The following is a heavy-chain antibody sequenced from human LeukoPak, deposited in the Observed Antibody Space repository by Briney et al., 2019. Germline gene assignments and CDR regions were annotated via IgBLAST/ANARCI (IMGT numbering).Heavy chain of an antibody. J-gene: IGHJ4*02. V-gene: IGHV3-33*01. CDR1: GYSFNIYA. D-gene: IGHD3-16*02. Sequence: GRSLRLSCAASGYSFNIYAMHWVRQAPGKGLEGVALLWHDASHTFYTDSVKGRFTISRDNSKNTVYLQMNRQGSKGTAVYYCAREAFGWGSYPDYWGQGTQVTVSS. CDR2: LWHDASHT. CDR3: AREAFGWGSYPDY.